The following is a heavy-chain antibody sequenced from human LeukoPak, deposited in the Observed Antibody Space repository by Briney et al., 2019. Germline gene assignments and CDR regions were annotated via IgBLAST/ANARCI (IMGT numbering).Heavy chain of an antibody. D-gene: IGHD5-24*01. CDR2: IYSGGST. V-gene: IGHV3-53*01. CDR1: GFTFSSNY. CDR3: ARGRERWLPLDV. Sequence: GGXXRLSCAASGFTFSSNYMSWVRQAPGKGLEWVSVIYSGGSTYYSDSVRGRFTISRDNYKNTLYLQMNSLRAEDTAVYYCARGRERWLPLDVWGKGTTVTVSS. J-gene: IGHJ6*04.